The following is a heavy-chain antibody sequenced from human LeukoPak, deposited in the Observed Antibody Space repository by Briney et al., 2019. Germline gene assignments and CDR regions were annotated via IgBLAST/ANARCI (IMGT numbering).Heavy chain of an antibody. CDR2: IKQDGSEK. CDR1: GFPFSIHW. V-gene: IGHV3-7*05. Sequence: GGSLRLSCAASGFPFSIHWMSWVRHAPGKGLEWVANIKQDGSEKYYVDSVKGRFTISRDNAKNSLYLQMNSLRAEDTAVYYCAREWFGELQYWGQGALVTVSS. J-gene: IGHJ4*02. CDR3: AREWFGELQY. D-gene: IGHD3-10*01.